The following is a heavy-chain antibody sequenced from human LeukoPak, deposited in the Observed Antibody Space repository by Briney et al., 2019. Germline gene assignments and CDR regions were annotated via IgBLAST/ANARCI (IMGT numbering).Heavy chain of an antibody. J-gene: IGHJ3*02. CDR1: GGSFSGYY. CDR2: INHSGST. Sequence: SETLSLTCAVYGGSFSGYYWSWIRQPPGKGLEWIGEINHSGSTNYNPSLKSRGTISVTTSKNQFSLKLSSVTAADTAVYYCARVPIFGSGSAFDIWGQGTMVTVSS. CDR3: ARVPIFGSGSAFDI. D-gene: IGHD3-10*01. V-gene: IGHV4-34*01.